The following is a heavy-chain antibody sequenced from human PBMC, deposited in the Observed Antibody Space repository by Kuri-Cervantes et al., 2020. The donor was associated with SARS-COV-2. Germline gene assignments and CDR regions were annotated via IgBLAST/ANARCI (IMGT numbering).Heavy chain of an antibody. Sequence: LRLSCTVSGGSISSGSYYWTWIRQPVGKGLEWIGRLYTSGSTNYNPSLKSRVTISADTSKNQFSLNLSSVTAADTAVYYCARGIAVAGAKYFDYWGQGTLVTVSS. D-gene: IGHD6-19*01. V-gene: IGHV4-61*02. CDR1: GGSISSGSYY. CDR2: LYTSGST. CDR3: ARGIAVAGAKYFDY. J-gene: IGHJ4*02.